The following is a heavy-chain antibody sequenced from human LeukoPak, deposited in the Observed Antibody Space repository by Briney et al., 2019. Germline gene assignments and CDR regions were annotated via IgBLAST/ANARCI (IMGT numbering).Heavy chain of an antibody. J-gene: IGHJ4*02. Sequence: GGSLRLSCAASGFTVSSYAMSWVRQAPGKGLEWVSAISGSGGSTYYADSVKGRFTISRDNSKKTLYLQMNSLRAEDTAVYYCEKDSRVLRFLEWLYRFDYWGQGTLVTVSS. CDR3: EKDSRVLRFLEWLYRFDY. CDR1: GFTVSSYA. CDR2: ISGSGGST. V-gene: IGHV3-23*01. D-gene: IGHD3-3*01.